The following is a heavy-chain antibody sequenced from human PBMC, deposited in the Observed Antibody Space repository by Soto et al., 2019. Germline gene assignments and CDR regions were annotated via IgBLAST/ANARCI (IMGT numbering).Heavy chain of an antibody. CDR2: INAGNGNT. CDR1: GYTFTSYA. CDR3: ARHRQQLNWFDP. D-gene: IGHD6-13*01. Sequence: GASVKVSCKASGYTFTSYAMHWVRQAPGQRLEWMGWINAGNGNTKYSQKFQGRVTITRDTSASTAYMELSSLRSEDTAVYYCARHRQQLNWFDPWGRGTLVTVSS. V-gene: IGHV1-3*01. J-gene: IGHJ5*02.